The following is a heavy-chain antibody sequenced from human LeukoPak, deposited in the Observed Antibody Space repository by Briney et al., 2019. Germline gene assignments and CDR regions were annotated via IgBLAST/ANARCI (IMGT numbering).Heavy chain of an antibody. CDR3: ARDREDYGDFGY. Sequence: GGSLRLSCAASGFNFNTCTMSWVRQAPGKGLEWVSSITCCRPDITYGDSVTGRFTISRDNAKNSLYLQMNSLRAEDTAVYYCARDREDYGDFGYWGQGTLVTVSS. D-gene: IGHD4-17*01. CDR2: ITCCRPDI. CDR1: GFNFNTCT. J-gene: IGHJ4*02. V-gene: IGHV3-21*01.